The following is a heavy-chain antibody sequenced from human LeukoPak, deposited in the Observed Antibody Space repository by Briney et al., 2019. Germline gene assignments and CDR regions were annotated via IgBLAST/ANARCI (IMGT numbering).Heavy chain of an antibody. CDR1: GYTFTSYA. D-gene: IGHD6-19*01. CDR3: ARTTKWYSSGIDP. Sequence: GASVKVSCKASGYTFTSYAMHWVRQVPGQRRDWMGWINAGNGNTKYSQKFQGRGIITRDNSASTAYMELSSLRSEDTAVYYCARTTKWYSSGIDPWGQGTLVTVSS. J-gene: IGHJ5*02. V-gene: IGHV1-3*01. CDR2: INAGNGNT.